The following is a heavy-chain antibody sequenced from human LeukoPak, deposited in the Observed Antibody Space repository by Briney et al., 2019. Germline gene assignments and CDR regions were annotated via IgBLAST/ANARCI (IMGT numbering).Heavy chain of an antibody. V-gene: IGHV4-34*01. CDR2: INHSGST. J-gene: IGHJ4*02. D-gene: IGHD6-19*01. CDR1: GGSFSGYY. CDR3: ARHPSVAGTKGGFDH. Sequence: SETLSLTCAVCGGSFSGYYWSWIRQPPGKGLEWIGEINHSGSTNYNPSLKSRVTISVDTSKNQFSLKLSSVTAADTAVYYCARHPSVAGTKGGFDHWGQGTLVTVSS.